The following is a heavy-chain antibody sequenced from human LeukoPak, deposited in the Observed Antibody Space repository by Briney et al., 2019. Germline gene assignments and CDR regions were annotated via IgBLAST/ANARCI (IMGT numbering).Heavy chain of an antibody. V-gene: IGHV3-23*01. J-gene: IGHJ4*02. Sequence: PGGSLRLSCAASGFTFNNYAMSWVRQAPGKGLEWVSTISGSGGSTYYADSVKGRFTISRDNSQNTLYLQMSSLGAEDTALYYCARHDGSSFIYYVDHWGQGALVTVSS. D-gene: IGHD1-26*01. CDR2: ISGSGGST. CDR1: GFTFNNYA. CDR3: ARHDGSSFIYYVDH.